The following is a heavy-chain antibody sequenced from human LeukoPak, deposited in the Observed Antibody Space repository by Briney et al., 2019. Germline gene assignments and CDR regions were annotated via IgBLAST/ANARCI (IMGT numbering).Heavy chain of an antibody. D-gene: IGHD3-10*01. CDR2: IYTSGST. Sequence: SGTLSLTCTVSGGSISSYYWSWIRQPAGKGLEWIGRIYTSGSTNYNPSLKSRVTMSVDTSKNQFSLKLSSVTAADTAVYYCARDWFGEFPYYYYYGMDVWGRGTTVTVSS. CDR1: GGSISSYY. J-gene: IGHJ6*02. V-gene: IGHV4-4*07. CDR3: ARDWFGEFPYYYYYGMDV.